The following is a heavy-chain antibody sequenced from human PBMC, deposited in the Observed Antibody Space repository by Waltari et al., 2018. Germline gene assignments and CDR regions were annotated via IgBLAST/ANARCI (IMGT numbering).Heavy chain of an antibody. CDR2: IYHSGST. Sequence: QLQLQESGSGLVTPSQTLSLTCAVSGGSISSGGYSWSWIRQPPGKGLEWIGYIYHSGSTYYNPSLKSRVTISVDRSKNQFSLKLSSVTAADTAVYYCARGTAAATYYYYYYMDVWGKGTTVTVSS. D-gene: IGHD6-13*01. CDR1: GGSISSGGYS. V-gene: IGHV4-30-2*01. CDR3: ARGTAAATYYYYYYMDV. J-gene: IGHJ6*03.